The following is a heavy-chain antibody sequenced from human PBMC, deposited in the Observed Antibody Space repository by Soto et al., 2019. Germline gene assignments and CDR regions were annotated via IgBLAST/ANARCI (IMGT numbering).Heavy chain of an antibody. V-gene: IGHV1-69*13. J-gene: IGHJ6*02. CDR2: IIPIFGTA. Sequence: SVKVSCKASGGTFSSYAISWVRQAPGQGLEWMGGIIPIFGTANYAQKFQGRVTITADESTSTAYMELSSLRSEDTAVYYCARCSSTSCLPEFRGGYYYYGMDVWGQGTTVTVSS. CDR1: GGTFSSYA. CDR3: ARCSSTSCLPEFRGGYYYYGMDV. D-gene: IGHD2-2*01.